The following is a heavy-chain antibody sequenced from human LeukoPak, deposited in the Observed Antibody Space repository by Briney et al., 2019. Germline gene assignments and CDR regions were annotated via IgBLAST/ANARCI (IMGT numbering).Heavy chain of an antibody. CDR2: IYYSGST. CDR3: ARGTGSSWYGGPFDS. D-gene: IGHD6-13*01. J-gene: IGHJ4*02. CDR1: GGSISSSSYY. Sequence: SETLSLTCTVSGGSISSSSYYWGWIRQPPGKGLEWIGSIYYSGSTYYNPSLQSRVTISVDTSKNQFSLKLSSVTAADTAVYYCARGTGSSWYGGPFDSCGQGTLVTVSS. V-gene: IGHV4-39*07.